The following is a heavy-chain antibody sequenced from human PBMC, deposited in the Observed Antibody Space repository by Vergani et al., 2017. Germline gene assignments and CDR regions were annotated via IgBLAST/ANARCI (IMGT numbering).Heavy chain of an antibody. CDR2: LRYDGTTK. Sequence: QVQLVESGGGVVQPGGSLRLSCAASGFSFGSYGMHWVRVRQAPGKGLEWLAYLRYDGTTKQYADSVKGRFTISRDNSKNMLYLQMDSLRPEDTAMYFCAKDLSYSTAWPHFDSRGQGTLVTVSS. CDR3: AKDLSYSTAWPHFDS. CDR1: GFSFGSYG. D-gene: IGHD4-11*01. V-gene: IGHV3-30*02. J-gene: IGHJ4*02.